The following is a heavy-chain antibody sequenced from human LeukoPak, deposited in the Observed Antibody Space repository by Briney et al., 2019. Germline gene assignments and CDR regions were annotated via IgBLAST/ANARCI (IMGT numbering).Heavy chain of an antibody. Sequence: GGSLRLSCAASGFTFSSYAMHWVRQAPGKGLEWVAVISYDGSNKYYADSVKGRFTISRDNPKNTLYLQMNSLRAEDTAVYYCARGLRGVISNFDYWGQGTLVTVSS. CDR3: ARGLRGVISNFDY. CDR1: GFTFSSYA. D-gene: IGHD3-10*01. J-gene: IGHJ4*02. CDR2: ISYDGSNK. V-gene: IGHV3-30-3*01.